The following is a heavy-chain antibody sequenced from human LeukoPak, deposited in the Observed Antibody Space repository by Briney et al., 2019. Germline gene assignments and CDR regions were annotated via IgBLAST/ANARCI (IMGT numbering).Heavy chain of an antibody. CDR1: GFTFSAYA. CDR2: ISDSAGST. V-gene: IGHV3-23*01. J-gene: IGHJ4*02. Sequence: GGSLRLSCAASGFTFSAYAMSWVRQAQGKGLEWVSSISDSAGSTYYAASVTGRFTISRDSSRTTLYLQVISLRAEDTAVYYCAKQSAGVTAGYFDYWGQGTLVTVSS. D-gene: IGHD3-10*01. CDR3: AKQSAGVTAGYFDY.